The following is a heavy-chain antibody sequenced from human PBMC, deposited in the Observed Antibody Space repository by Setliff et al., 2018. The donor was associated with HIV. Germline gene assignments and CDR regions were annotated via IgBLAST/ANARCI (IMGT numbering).Heavy chain of an antibody. J-gene: IGHJ6*03. Sequence: GGSLRLSCAASGFTFGSYWMSWVRQAPGKGLEWVANIKQDGSEKYFVDSVKGRFTISRDNARNSLYLQMNSLRAEDTAIYYCARDEQATVVTDYYYYMDVWGEGTTVTVSS. CDR3: ARDEQATVVTDYYYYMDV. V-gene: IGHV3-7*01. CDR2: IKQDGSEK. D-gene: IGHD4-17*01. CDR1: GFTFGSYW.